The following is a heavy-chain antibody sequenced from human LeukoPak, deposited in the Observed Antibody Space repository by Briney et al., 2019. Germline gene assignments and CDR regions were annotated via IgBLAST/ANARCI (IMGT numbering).Heavy chain of an antibody. J-gene: IGHJ5*02. D-gene: IGHD6-19*01. CDR1: GYTFTGYY. CDR3: ARDIAVAGTIWFDP. V-gene: IGHV1-2*02. CDR2: TNPNSGGT. Sequence: ASVKVSCKASGYTFTGYYMHWVRQAPGQGLEWMGWTNPNSGGTNYAQKFQGRVTMTRDASISTAYMELSRLRSDDTAVYYCARDIAVAGTIWFDPWGQGTLVTVSS.